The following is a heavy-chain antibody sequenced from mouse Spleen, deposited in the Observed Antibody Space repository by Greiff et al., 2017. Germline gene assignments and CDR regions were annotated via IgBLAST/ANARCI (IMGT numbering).Heavy chain of an antibody. CDR1: GSNIKNTY. V-gene: IGHV14-3*01. Sequence: EVQGVESVAELVRPGASVKLSCTASGSNIKNTYMHWVKQRPEQGLEWIGMIDPANGNTKYAPKFQGKATITADTSSNTAYLQLSSLTSEDTAIYYCARFGYDVGFAYWGQGTPLTVSS. D-gene: IGHD2-2*01. J-gene: IGHJ2*01. CDR2: IDPANGNT. CDR3: ARFGYDVGFAY.